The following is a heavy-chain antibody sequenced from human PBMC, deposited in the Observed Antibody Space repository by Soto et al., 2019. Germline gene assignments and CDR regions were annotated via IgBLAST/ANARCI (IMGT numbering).Heavy chain of an antibody. V-gene: IGHV4-4*07. CDR2: IYTSGST. J-gene: IGHJ3*02. CDR1: GGSISSYY. D-gene: IGHD1-7*01. Sequence: PLETLSLTCTVSGGSISSYYWSWIRQPAGKGLEWIGRIYTSGSTNYNPSLKSRVTMSVDTSKNQFSLKLSSVTAADTAVYYCARVGKLELQGGAFDIWGQGTMVTVSS. CDR3: ARVGKLELQGGAFDI.